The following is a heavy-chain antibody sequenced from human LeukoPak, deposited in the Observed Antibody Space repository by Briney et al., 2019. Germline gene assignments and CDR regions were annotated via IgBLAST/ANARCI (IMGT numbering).Heavy chain of an antibody. V-gene: IGHV3-21*04. D-gene: IGHD3-22*01. CDR2: ISSGSSAI. Sequence: GGSLRLSCEASGFTFTTYSMTWVRQAPGKGLEWVSIISSGSSAIFSADALKGRFTISRDDAKNLLYLDMNSLRAEDTAVYYCAKVRTMIAVAFDIWGQGTMVTVSS. J-gene: IGHJ3*02. CDR3: AKVRTMIAVAFDI. CDR1: GFTFTTYS.